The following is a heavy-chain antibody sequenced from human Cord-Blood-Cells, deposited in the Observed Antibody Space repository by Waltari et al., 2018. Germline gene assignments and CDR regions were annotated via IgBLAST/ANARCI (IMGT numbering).Heavy chain of an antibody. CDR3: AKYSSGWYWYFDL. CDR1: GGSISSSSYY. J-gene: IGHJ2*01. V-gene: IGHV4-39*01. CDR2: SYYSGST. Sequence: QLQLQESGPGLVKPSETLSLTCTVSGGSISSSSYYWGWIRQPPGKGMEWIGSSYYSGSTYYNPSRKSRVTISVDTAKSQFSLKLSSVTAADTAVYYCAKYSSGWYWYFDLWGRGTLVTVSS. D-gene: IGHD6-19*01.